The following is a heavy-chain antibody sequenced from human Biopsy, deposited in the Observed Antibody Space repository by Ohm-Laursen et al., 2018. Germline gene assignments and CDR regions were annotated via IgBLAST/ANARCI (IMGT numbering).Heavy chain of an antibody. CDR2: INTSGGST. D-gene: IGHD4-17*01. CDR3: AKPADSYGSEFYFDY. J-gene: IGHJ4*02. V-gene: IGHV3-23*01. Sequence: SLRLSCAAAGFTFSSYAMTWVRQAPGKGLEWVSVINTSGGSTHYAVSVKGRFTISRDNSKNTLYLSMNSLRAEDTAVYYCAKPADSYGSEFYFDYWGQGTLVTVSS. CDR1: GFTFSSYA.